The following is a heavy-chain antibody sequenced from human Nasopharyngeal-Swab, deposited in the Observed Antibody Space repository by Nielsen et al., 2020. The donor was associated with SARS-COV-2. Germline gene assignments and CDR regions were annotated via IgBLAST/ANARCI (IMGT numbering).Heavy chain of an antibody. Sequence: GESLKIACAASGFTFSSYAMSWVRQAPGKGLEWVSAISCSGGSTYYADSVKGRFTISRDNSKNTLYLQMNSLRAEDTAVYYCANTGGYSLGFDYWGQGTLVTVSS. CDR2: ISCSGGST. D-gene: IGHD5-18*01. CDR3: ANTGGYSLGFDY. V-gene: IGHV3-23*01. J-gene: IGHJ4*02. CDR1: GFTFSSYA.